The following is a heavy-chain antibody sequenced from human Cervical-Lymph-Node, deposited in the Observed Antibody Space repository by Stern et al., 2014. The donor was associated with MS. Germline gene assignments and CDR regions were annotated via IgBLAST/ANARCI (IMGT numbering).Heavy chain of an antibody. CDR3: VRSKYEGGNGFYHYAMDG. D-gene: IGHD4-23*01. Sequence: QVQLVQSGAEVKKPGSSVKVSCKASGGTFSSYAISCVRQAPGQGLEWMGGIIPMFGTANYAQKLQGRVTIPGDGATSPGYMERSNLRYEETAVYFCVRSKYEGGNGFYHYAMDGWGPGTTVIVS. CDR2: IIPMFGTA. CDR1: GGTFSSYA. J-gene: IGHJ6*02. V-gene: IGHV1-69*01.